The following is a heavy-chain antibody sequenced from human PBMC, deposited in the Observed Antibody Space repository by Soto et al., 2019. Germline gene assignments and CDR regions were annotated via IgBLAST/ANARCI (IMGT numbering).Heavy chain of an antibody. V-gene: IGHV1-69*01. J-gene: IGHJ6*02. CDR1: GDTFSSYA. D-gene: IGHD3-22*01. CDR3: ARDGSGYRSRDSPRDV. Sequence: QVQLVQSGAEVKKPGSSVKVSCKASGDTFSSYAISWVRQAPGQGLEWMGGIIPIFGTANYAQKVQGRVTITADESTRTAYMEVSSLRSEDTAVYYGARDGSGYRSRDSPRDVRGQGTTVTGSS. CDR2: IIPIFGTA.